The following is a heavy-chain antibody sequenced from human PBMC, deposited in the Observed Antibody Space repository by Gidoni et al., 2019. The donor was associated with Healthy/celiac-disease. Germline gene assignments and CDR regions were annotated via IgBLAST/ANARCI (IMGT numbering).Heavy chain of an antibody. CDR1: GYTFTSDG. CDR2: ISAYNGNT. J-gene: IGHJ4*02. D-gene: IGHD6-13*01. Sequence: QVQLVQSGAEVKKPGASVKVYCKAYGYTFTSDGISLVRQATGQGLEWMGWISAYNGNTNYAQKLQGRVTMTTDTSTSTAYMELRSLRSDDTAVYYCARDLALDSSSWGDIDYWGQGTLVTVSS. V-gene: IGHV1-18*01. CDR3: ARDLALDSSSWGDIDY.